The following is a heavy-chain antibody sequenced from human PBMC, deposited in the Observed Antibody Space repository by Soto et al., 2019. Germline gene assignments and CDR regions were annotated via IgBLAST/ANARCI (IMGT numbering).Heavy chain of an antibody. CDR2: ISSSSSYI. J-gene: IGHJ3*02. CDR3: ARVGGGYQLLHAFDI. V-gene: IGHV3-21*01. Sequence: GGSLRLSCVTSGFDFGSYYMTWIRQAPGKGLEWVSSISSSSSYIYYADSVKGRFTISRDNAKNSLYLQMNSLRAEDTAVYYCARVGGGYQLLHAFDIWGQGTMVTVSS. CDR1: GFDFGSYY. D-gene: IGHD2-2*01.